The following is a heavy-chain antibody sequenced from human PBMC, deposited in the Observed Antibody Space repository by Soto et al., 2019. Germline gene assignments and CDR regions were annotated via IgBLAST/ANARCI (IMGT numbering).Heavy chain of an antibody. CDR1: GFTFSSYG. CDR2: IWYDGSNK. Sequence: QVQLVESGGGVVQPGRSLRLSCAASGFTFSSYGMHWVRQAPGKGLEWVAVIWYDGSNKYYADSVKGRFTISRDNSKNTLYLKMNSLRAEATAVYYCARDQKLLWFGELSIGYYGIDVWGQGTTVTVSS. CDR3: ARDQKLLWFGELSIGYYGIDV. V-gene: IGHV3-33*01. D-gene: IGHD3-10*01. J-gene: IGHJ6*02.